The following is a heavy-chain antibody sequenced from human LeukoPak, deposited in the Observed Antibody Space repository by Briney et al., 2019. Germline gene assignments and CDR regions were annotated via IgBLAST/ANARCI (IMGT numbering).Heavy chain of an antibody. D-gene: IGHD3-22*01. CDR3: ARDARGPKNTYYYDSSGKTQNYYYYMDV. CDR2: IIPIFGTA. J-gene: IGHJ6*03. Sequence: ASVKVSCKASGGTFSSYAISWVRQAPGQGLEWMGGIIPIFGTANYAQKFQGRVTITTDESTSTAYMELSSLRSEDTAVYYCARDARGPKNTYYYDSSGKTQNYYYYMDVWGKGTTVTVSS. V-gene: IGHV1-69*05. CDR1: GGTFSSYA.